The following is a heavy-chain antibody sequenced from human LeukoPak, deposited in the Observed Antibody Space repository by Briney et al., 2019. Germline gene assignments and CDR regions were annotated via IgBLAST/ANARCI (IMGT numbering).Heavy chain of an antibody. CDR2: ISGSLGTT. Sequence: GGSLRLSCAASGFTFSSNAMSWVRQAPGKGLEWVSSISGSLGTTYYADSVKGRFTISRDNSKNTLYLQINSLRAEDTAVYYCAKGPDPSIAVAGSRFQHWGQGTLVTVSS. V-gene: IGHV3-23*01. CDR1: GFTFSSNA. J-gene: IGHJ1*01. D-gene: IGHD6-19*01. CDR3: AKGPDPSIAVAGSRFQH.